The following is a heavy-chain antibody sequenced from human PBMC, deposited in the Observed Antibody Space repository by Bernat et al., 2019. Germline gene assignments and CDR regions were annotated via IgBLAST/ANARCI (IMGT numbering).Heavy chain of an antibody. V-gene: IGHV3-74*01. CDR3: ARGGGPDMNYVLMTATPNDS. CDR1: GFTFNTYW. CDR2: IDSGGSST. D-gene: IGHD2-21*02. J-gene: IGHJ4*02. Sequence: EVQLVESGGGLVQPGGSLRLSCAVSGFTFNTYWMHWFRQVPGEGLVWVSRIDSGGSSTSYADSVKGRFTISRDNVKNTVYLQMNNLRAEDTAVYYCARGGGPDMNYVLMTATPNDSRVQGTLVTVSS.